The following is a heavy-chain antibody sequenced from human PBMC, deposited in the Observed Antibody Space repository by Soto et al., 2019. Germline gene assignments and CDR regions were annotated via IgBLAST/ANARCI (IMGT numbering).Heavy chain of an antibody. CDR2: ISGSGGST. CDR1: GITFGSYA. D-gene: IGHD6-6*01. Sequence: GRSLRLSCEASGITFGSYAMSWVRQAPGKGLEWVSAISGSGGSTYYADSVKGRFTISRDNSKNTLYLQMNSLRAEDTAVYYSAKDRNKDSSSYHWFDPWGQGSLVTVSS. J-gene: IGHJ5*02. CDR3: AKDRNKDSSSYHWFDP. V-gene: IGHV3-23*01.